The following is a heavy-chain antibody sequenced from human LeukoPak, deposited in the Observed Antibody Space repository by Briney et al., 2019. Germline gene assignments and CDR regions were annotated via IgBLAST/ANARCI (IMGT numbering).Heavy chain of an antibody. V-gene: IGHV3-23*01. D-gene: IGHD6-13*01. Sequence: GGSLRLSCAASGFTFSSYAMSWVRQAPGKGLEWVSAISGSGGSTYYADSVKGRFAISRDNSKNTLYLQMNSLRAEDTAVYYCAKFSGYSSSLYGMDVWGQGTTVTVSS. CDR2: ISGSGGST. CDR1: GFTFSSYA. CDR3: AKFSGYSSSLYGMDV. J-gene: IGHJ6*02.